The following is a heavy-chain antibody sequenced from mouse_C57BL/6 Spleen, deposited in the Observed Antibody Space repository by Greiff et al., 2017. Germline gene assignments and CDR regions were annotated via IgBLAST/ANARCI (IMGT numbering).Heavy chain of an antibody. Sequence: EVKLVESGGGLVQPGGSMKLSCVASGFTFSNYWMNWVRQSPEKGLEWVAQIRLKSDNYATHYAESVKGRFTISRDDSKSSVYLQMNNLRAEDTGIYYCTYCYGSSYWYFDVWGTGTTVTVSS. CDR2: IRLKSDNYAT. J-gene: IGHJ1*03. CDR1: GFTFSNYW. V-gene: IGHV6-3*01. D-gene: IGHD1-1*01. CDR3: TYCYGSSYWYFDV.